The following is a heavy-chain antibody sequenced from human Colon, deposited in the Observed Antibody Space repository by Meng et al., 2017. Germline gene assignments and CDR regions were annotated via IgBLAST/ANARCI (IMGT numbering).Heavy chain of an antibody. CDR2: IHYSGSS. V-gene: IGHV4-61*01. J-gene: IGHJ4*02. CDR1: GGSVSSSSLY. Sequence: GQLQESGPGLVRPSETLSLTCVVSGGSVSSSSLYWCGIRQPPGKGLEWIGLIHYSGSSNYNPSLKSRVTMSVDTSKNQVSLRLTSVTAADTAVYYCARFYGSGTFEVHDYWGQGTLVTVSS. D-gene: IGHD3-10*01. CDR3: ARFYGSGTFEVHDY.